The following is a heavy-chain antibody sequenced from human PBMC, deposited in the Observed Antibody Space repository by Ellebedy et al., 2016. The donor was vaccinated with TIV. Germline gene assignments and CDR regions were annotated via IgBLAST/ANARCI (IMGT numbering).Heavy chain of an antibody. CDR1: GFNFGGHA. J-gene: IGHJ3*02. Sequence: GESLKISCAASGFNFGGHAMKWVRQAPGKGLEWVSSIGSSAYTTHYADSVKGRFTISRDNSRNTLYLQMNSLIVEYTAVCFCAKDVRYTTGWGGALDIWGQGAMVTVSS. D-gene: IGHD2-8*02. CDR3: AKDVRYTTGWGGALDI. V-gene: IGHV3-23*01. CDR2: IGSSAYTT.